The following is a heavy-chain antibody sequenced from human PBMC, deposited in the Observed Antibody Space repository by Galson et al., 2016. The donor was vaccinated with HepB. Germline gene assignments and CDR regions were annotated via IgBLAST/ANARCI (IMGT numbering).Heavy chain of an antibody. CDR3: AREDWYFDV. Sequence: LRLSCAGSGYTFGGSWMQWIRQPPGKGLEWIGEVTHTGNTNYNPSLESRLTMAIDTSKNQFSLRLRSVTAADTAVYYCAREDWYFDVWGRGTQVTVSS. J-gene: IGHJ2*01. V-gene: IGHV4-34*01. CDR2: VTHTGNT. CDR1: GYTFGGSW.